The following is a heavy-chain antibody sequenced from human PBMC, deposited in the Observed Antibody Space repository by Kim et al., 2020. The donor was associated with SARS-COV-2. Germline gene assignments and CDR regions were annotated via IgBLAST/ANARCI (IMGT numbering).Heavy chain of an antibody. V-gene: IGHV5-51*01. Sequence: GESLKISCKGSGYSFTSYWIGWVRQMPGKGLEWMGIIYPGDSDTRYSPSFQGQVTISADKSISTAYLQWSSLKASDTAMYYCARPDGGDDYSNYEGGAFDIWGQGTMVTVSS. J-gene: IGHJ3*02. D-gene: IGHD4-4*01. CDR1: GYSFTSYW. CDR2: IYPGDSDT. CDR3: ARPDGGDDYSNYEGGAFDI.